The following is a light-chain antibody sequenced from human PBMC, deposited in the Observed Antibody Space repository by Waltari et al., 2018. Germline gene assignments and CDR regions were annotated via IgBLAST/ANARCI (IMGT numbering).Light chain of an antibody. J-gene: IGKJ5*01. CDR1: QRLLDNNGYNY. V-gene: IGKV2-28*01. CDR2: LGS. CDR3: TEALQSVT. Sequence: EIVMTQSPLSLPVTPGEPASISCRSSQRLLDNNGYNYLDWYLQKPGQSPQILIYLGSNRASGVPDRFSGSGSGTDFTLKISRVEAEDAGVYYCTEALQSVTFGQGTRLEIK.